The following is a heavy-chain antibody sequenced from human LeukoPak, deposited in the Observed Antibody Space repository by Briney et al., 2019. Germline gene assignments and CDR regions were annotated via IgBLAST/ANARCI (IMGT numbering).Heavy chain of an antibody. CDR2: INPNSGGT. J-gene: IGHJ6*02. Sequence: ASVKVSCKASGYTFTGYYMHWVRQAPGQGLEWMGWINPNSGGTNYAQKFQGRVTMTRDTSISTAYMELSSLRSEDTAVYYCARGPMGDYDFWSGYIYYYYYYGMDVWGQGTTVTVSS. V-gene: IGHV1-2*02. D-gene: IGHD3-3*01. CDR1: GYTFTGYY. CDR3: ARGPMGDYDFWSGYIYYYYYYGMDV.